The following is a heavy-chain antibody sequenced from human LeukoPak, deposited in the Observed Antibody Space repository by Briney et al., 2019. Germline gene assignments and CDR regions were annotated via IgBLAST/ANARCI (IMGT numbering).Heavy chain of an antibody. Sequence: GGSLRLSCAASGFTFSSYAMSWVRQAPGKGLEWVSAISGSGGSTYYADSAKGRFTISRDNSKNTLYLQMNSLRAEDTAVYYCAKPADDFWSGYPTYWGQGTLVTVSS. V-gene: IGHV3-23*01. CDR1: GFTFSSYA. D-gene: IGHD3-3*01. CDR3: AKPADDFWSGYPTY. CDR2: ISGSGGST. J-gene: IGHJ4*02.